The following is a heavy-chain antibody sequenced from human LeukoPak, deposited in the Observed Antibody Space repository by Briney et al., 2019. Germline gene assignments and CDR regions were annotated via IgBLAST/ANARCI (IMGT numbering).Heavy chain of an antibody. CDR2: ISGSGGST. V-gene: IGHV3-23*01. CDR3: ARDRSGSYGDGFDP. D-gene: IGHD1-26*01. Sequence: GGSLRLSCAASGFTFSSYGMSWVRQAPGKGLEWVSAISGSGGSTYYADSVKGRFTISRDNSKNTLYLQMNSLRAEDTAVYYCARDRSGSYGDGFDPWGQGTLVTVSS. CDR1: GFTFSSYG. J-gene: IGHJ5*02.